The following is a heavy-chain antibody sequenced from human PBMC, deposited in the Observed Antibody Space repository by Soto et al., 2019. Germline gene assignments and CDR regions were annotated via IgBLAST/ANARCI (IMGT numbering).Heavy chain of an antibody. CDR3: VRGRSDSLMDV. J-gene: IGHJ6*02. Sequence: GGSLRLSCAASGFTFSSYAMHWVRQAPGKGLEWVAVISYDGSNKYYADSVKGRFTISRDNSKNTLYLQMNSLRAEDTAVYFCVRGRSDSLMDVWGQGTTVTVSS. CDR2: ISYDGSNK. V-gene: IGHV3-30-3*01. CDR1: GFTFSSYA.